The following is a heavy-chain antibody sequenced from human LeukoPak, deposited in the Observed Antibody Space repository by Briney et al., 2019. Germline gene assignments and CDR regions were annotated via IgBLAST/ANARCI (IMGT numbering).Heavy chain of an antibody. V-gene: IGHV1-3*01. CDR3: ARGRVTMVRGGSVDV. J-gene: IGHJ6*02. D-gene: IGHD3-10*01. Sequence: ASVKVSCKASGYTFTSYAMHWVRQAPGQRLEWMGWINAGNGNTKYSQKFQGRVTITRDTSASTAYMELSSLRSEDTAVYYCARGRVTMVRGGSVDVWGQGTTVTVSS. CDR2: INAGNGNT. CDR1: GYTFTSYA.